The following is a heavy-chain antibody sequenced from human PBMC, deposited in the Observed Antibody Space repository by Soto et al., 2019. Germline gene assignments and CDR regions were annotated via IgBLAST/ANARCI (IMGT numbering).Heavy chain of an antibody. CDR3: TRDLGLYSYGYSYFDY. Sequence: GGSLRLSCTASGFTFGDYAMSWVRQAPGKGLEWVGFIRSKAYGGTTEYAASVKGRFTISRDDSKSIAYLQMNSLKTEDTAVYYCTRDLGLYSYGYSYFDYWGQGTLVTVSS. V-gene: IGHV3-49*04. CDR2: IRSKAYGGTT. J-gene: IGHJ4*02. CDR1: GFTFGDYA. D-gene: IGHD5-18*01.